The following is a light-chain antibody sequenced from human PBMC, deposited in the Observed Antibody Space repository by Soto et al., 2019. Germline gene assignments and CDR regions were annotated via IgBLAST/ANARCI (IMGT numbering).Light chain of an antibody. V-gene: IGLV2-8*01. J-gene: IGLJ1*01. CDR3: SSYAGSYNYV. CDR1: SSDVGGYNY. Sequence: QSALTQPPSASGFPGQSVTISCTGTSSDVGGYNYVSWYQHHPGKAPKPIIHEVNVRPSGVPNRFSGSKSGNTASLTVSGLQADDEADYYCSSYAGSYNYVFGTGTKVTVL. CDR2: EVN.